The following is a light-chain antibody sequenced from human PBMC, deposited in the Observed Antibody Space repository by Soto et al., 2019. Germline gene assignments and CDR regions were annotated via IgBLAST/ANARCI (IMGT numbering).Light chain of an antibody. Sequence: EIVLTQSPGTLSLSPGERATLSCRASQSVRSDYLAWYQQKPGQAPRLHIYGASTRATGIPDRFTGSGSGTDFTLTISRLEPEDFAVYYCQQYGSSRRTFGQGTNVEIK. CDR1: QSVRSDY. CDR3: QQYGSSRRT. V-gene: IGKV3-20*01. J-gene: IGKJ1*01. CDR2: GAS.